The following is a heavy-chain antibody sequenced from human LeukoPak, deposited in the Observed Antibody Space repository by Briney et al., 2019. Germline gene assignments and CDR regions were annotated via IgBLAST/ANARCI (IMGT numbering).Heavy chain of an antibody. CDR3: AKDLLWFGAAESYYFDY. CDR1: GFTFSSYA. Sequence: GGSLRLSCAASGFTFSSYAMSWVRQAPGKGLEWVSAISGSGGSTYYADSVKGRFTISRDNSKNTLYLQMNSLRAEDTAVYYCAKDLLWFGAAESYYFDYWGQGTLVTVSS. J-gene: IGHJ4*02. CDR2: ISGSGGST. D-gene: IGHD3-10*01. V-gene: IGHV3-23*01.